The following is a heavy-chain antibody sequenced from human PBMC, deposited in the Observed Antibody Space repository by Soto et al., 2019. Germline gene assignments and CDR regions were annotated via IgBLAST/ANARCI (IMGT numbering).Heavy chain of an antibody. Sequence: QVQLVESGGGVVQPGRSLRLSCAASGFTFSGYGMHWVRQAPGKGLEWVAITRHDGSNTYYADSVRGRFTISRDNSKKTLYLQMYSLRAEETAVYYCARDGVGATTFFGYFDYWGQGTLVTVAS. CDR3: ARDGVGATTFFGYFDY. CDR1: GFTFSGYG. CDR2: TRHDGSNT. J-gene: IGHJ4*02. D-gene: IGHD1-26*01. V-gene: IGHV3-33*01.